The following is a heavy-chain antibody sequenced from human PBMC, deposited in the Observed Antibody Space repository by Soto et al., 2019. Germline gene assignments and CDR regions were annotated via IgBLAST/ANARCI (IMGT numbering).Heavy chain of an antibody. CDR1: GFTFSSYS. D-gene: IGHD3-22*01. V-gene: IGHV3-21*01. Sequence: SXGSLGLSCAASGFTFSSYSMNWVRQAPGKGLEWVSSISSSSSYIYYADSVKGRFTISRDNAKNSLYLQMNSLRAEDTAVYYCARDSSGYLRYYYYGMDVWGQGTTVTVSS. CDR2: ISSSSSYI. CDR3: ARDSSGYLRYYYYGMDV. J-gene: IGHJ6*02.